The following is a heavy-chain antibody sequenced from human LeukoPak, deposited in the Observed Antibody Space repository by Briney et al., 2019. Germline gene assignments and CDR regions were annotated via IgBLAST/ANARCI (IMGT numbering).Heavy chain of an antibody. D-gene: IGHD3-10*01. CDR3: ARSSRSGFWFAGADY. J-gene: IGHJ4*02. CDR1: GFIFSSYV. Sequence: GGSLRLSCAASGFIFSSYVMHWSGRLPGRGLSWVQPISDDGNHQYYADSVRGRFTSSRDNSKNTLYLRMNSLRPEDTAVYYCARSSRSGFWFAGADYWGQGTLVTVSS. V-gene: IGHV3-30*03. CDR2: ISDDGNHQ.